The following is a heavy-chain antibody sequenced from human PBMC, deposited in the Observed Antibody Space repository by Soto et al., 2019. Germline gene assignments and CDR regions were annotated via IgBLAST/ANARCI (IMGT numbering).Heavy chain of an antibody. CDR1: GFTFTSSA. CDR3: AAVYCSGGSCYPYYYGMDV. Sequence: GASVKVSCKAAGFTFTSSAVQWVRQARGQRLEWIGWIVVGSGNTNYAQKFQERVTITRDMSTSTAYMELSSLRSEDTAVYYCAAVYCSGGSCYPYYYGMDVWGQGTTVTVSS. V-gene: IGHV1-58*01. D-gene: IGHD2-15*01. J-gene: IGHJ6*02. CDR2: IVVGSGNT.